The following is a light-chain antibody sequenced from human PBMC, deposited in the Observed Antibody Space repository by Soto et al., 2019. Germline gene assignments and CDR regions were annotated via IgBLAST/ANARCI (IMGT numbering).Light chain of an antibody. J-gene: IGKJ5*01. CDR2: ATS. Sequence: EIPLTQSPSSLAASVGDRLTLTCRASRNVSIYLNWYQHKPGKGPTLLIHATSNLQIGVPSRFSGSGSGTEFTLTISNLESEDFGTYYCQQSYKMPFFGQGTRLLMK. V-gene: IGKV1-39*01. CDR1: RNVSIY. CDR3: QQSYKMPF.